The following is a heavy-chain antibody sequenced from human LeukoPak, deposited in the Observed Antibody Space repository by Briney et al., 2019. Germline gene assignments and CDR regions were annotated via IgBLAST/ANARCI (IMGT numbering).Heavy chain of an antibody. V-gene: IGHV1-69*13. CDR3: ARVVRGVSSHLGVDYYYYGMDV. CDR2: VIPIFGTA. CDR1: VGTFSSYT. D-gene: IGHD3-10*01. J-gene: IGHJ6*04. Sequence: SVKVSCKAPVGTFSSYTSSWGRQEPGQGLEWTAEVIPIFGTANYAQKFQGRVTITADESTSTAYMELSSLRSEDTAVYYCARVVRGVSSHLGVDYYYYGMDVWGKGTTVTVSS.